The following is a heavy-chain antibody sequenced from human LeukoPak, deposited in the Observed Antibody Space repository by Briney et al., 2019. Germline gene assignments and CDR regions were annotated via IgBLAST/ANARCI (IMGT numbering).Heavy chain of an antibody. CDR3: AKAAPSKGAMDV. V-gene: IGHV3-9*01. CDR2: ISWNSGSI. Sequence: GRSLRLSCAASGFTFDDYAMHWVRQAPGKGLEWVSGISWNSGSIGYADSVKGRFTISRNNAKNSLYLQMNSLRAEDTALYYCAKAAPSKGAMDVWGQGTTVTVSS. J-gene: IGHJ6*02. CDR1: GFTFDDYA.